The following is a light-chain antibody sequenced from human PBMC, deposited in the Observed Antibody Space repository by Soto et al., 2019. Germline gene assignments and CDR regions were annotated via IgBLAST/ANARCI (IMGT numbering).Light chain of an antibody. J-gene: IGKJ2*01. Sequence: EIVMTQSPATVSVSPGERATLSCRASQSVSSKLAWYQQKPGQPPRLLIFDASARATGVPDRFSGRGSGTEFILTISRLQYEDFAVYYCQQYNDWPPYTFGQGTKVEMK. V-gene: IGKV3-15*01. CDR3: QQYNDWPPYT. CDR2: DAS. CDR1: QSVSSK.